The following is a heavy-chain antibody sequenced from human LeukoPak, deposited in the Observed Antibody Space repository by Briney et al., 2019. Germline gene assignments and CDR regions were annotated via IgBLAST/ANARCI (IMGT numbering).Heavy chain of an antibody. CDR1: GYTFTSYA. V-gene: IGHV1-3*01. Sequence: ASVKVSCKASGYTFTSYAMHWVRQAPGQRLEWMGWINAGNGNTKYSQKFQGRVTITRDTFASTAYMELSSLRSEDTAVYYCARDLGWFGELPFDYWGQGTLVTVSS. J-gene: IGHJ4*02. CDR2: INAGNGNT. CDR3: ARDLGWFGELPFDY. D-gene: IGHD3-10*01.